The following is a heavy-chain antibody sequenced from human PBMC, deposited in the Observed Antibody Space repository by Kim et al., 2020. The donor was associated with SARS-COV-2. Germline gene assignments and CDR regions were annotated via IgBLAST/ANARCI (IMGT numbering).Heavy chain of an antibody. CDR3: ARGLGELSFFPTWGYFDY. Sequence: SVKVSCKASGGTFSSYAISWVRQAPGQGLEWMGGIIPIFGTANYAQKFQGRVTITADESTSTAYMELSSLRSEDTAVYYCARGLGELSFFPTWGYFDYWGQGTLVTVSS. CDR2: IIPIFGTA. D-gene: IGHD3-16*02. V-gene: IGHV1-69*13. J-gene: IGHJ4*02. CDR1: GGTFSSYA.